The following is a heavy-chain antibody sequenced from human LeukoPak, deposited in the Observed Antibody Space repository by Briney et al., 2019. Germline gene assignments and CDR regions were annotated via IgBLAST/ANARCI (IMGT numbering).Heavy chain of an antibody. V-gene: IGHV3-23*01. J-gene: IGHJ4*02. CDR3: ARPGIAVAGEFFDY. CDR2: ISGSDGST. Sequence: PGGSLRLSCAASGFAFSDCYMAWIRQAPGKGLEWVSGISGSDGSTYCADSVKGRFTISRDNSKNTLYLQMNSLRAEDTAVYYCARPGIAVAGEFFDYWGQGTLVTVSS. CDR1: GFAFSDCY. D-gene: IGHD6-19*01.